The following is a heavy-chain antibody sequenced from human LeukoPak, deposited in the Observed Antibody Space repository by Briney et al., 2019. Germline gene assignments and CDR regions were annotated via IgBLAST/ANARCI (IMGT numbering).Heavy chain of an antibody. J-gene: IGHJ4*02. D-gene: IGHD3-3*01. CDR3: ARVFWSGSYYFDY. Sequence: GASVKISCKASGYTFTQYFIHWVQQVPGKGLEWMGWISAYNGNTNYAQKLQGRVTMTTDTSTSTAYMELRSLRSDDTAVYYCARVFWSGSYYFDYWGQGTLVTVSS. CDR2: ISAYNGNT. CDR1: GYTFTQYF. V-gene: IGHV1-18*04.